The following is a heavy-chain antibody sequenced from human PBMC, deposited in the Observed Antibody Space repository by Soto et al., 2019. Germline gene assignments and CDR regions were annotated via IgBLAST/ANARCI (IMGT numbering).Heavy chain of an antibody. CDR2: IYYSGST. CDR1: GGSISSGGYY. Sequence: LSLTCTVSGGSISSGGYYWSWIRQHPGKGLEWIGYIYYSGSTYYNPSLKSRVTISVDTSKNQFSLKLSSVTAADTAVYYCARSYGSGYYGAFDIWGQGTMVTV. J-gene: IGHJ3*02. V-gene: IGHV4-31*03. D-gene: IGHD3-22*01. CDR3: ARSYGSGYYGAFDI.